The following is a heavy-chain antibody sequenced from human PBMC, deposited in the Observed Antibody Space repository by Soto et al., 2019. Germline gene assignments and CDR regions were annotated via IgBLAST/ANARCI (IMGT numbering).Heavy chain of an antibody. CDR1: GGSFSGYY. CDR3: AGIEGATGAFDI. CDR2: INHSGST. Sequence: SETLSLTCAVYGGSFSGYYWSWIRQPPGKGLEWIGEINHSGSTNYNPSLKSRVTISVDTSKNQFSLKLSSVTAADTAVYYCAGIEGATGAFDIWGQGTMVTVSS. D-gene: IGHD1-26*01. J-gene: IGHJ3*02. V-gene: IGHV4-34*01.